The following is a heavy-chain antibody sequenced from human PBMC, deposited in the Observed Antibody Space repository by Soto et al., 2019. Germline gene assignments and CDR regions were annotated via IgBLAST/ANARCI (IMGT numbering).Heavy chain of an antibody. CDR1: GFTFSSYW. CDR2: IKQDGSEK. J-gene: IGHJ3*02. V-gene: IGHV3-7*01. D-gene: IGHD1-1*01. CDR3: ARYHLGDKVHAFDI. Sequence: GGSLRLSCAASGFTFSSYWMSWVRQAPGKGLEWVANIKQDGSEKYYVDSVKGRFTISRDNAKNSLYLQMNSLRAEDTAVYYCARYHLGDKVHAFDIWGQGTMVTVSS.